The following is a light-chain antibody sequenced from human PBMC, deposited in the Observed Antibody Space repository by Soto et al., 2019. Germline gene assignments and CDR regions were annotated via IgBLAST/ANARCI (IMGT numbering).Light chain of an antibody. CDR2: EGS. CDR1: SSDVGSYNL. Sequence: QSVLTQPASVSGSPGQSITISCTGTSSDVGSYNLVSWYQQHPGKAPKLMIYEGSKRPSGVSNRFSGSKSGNTASLTISGLQAEDEADYSCCSYACSSTQVFGTPTTV. CDR3: CSYACSSTQV. V-gene: IGLV2-23*01. J-gene: IGLJ1*01.